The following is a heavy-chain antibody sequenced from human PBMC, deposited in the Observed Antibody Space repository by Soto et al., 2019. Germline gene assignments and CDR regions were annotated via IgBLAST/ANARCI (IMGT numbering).Heavy chain of an antibody. CDR1: GGSISSSSYY. Sequence: SETLSLTCTVSGGSISSSSYYWGWIRQPPGKGLEWIGYIYYSGSTNYNPSLKSRVTISVDTSKNQFSLKLSSVTAADTAVYYCARVDDYWGQGILVTVSS. CDR2: IYYSGST. J-gene: IGHJ4*02. CDR3: ARVDDY. V-gene: IGHV4-61*05.